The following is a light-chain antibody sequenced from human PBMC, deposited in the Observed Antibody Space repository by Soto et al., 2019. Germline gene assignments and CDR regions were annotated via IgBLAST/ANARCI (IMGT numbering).Light chain of an antibody. V-gene: IGKV1-39*01. Sequence: DIQMTQSPFSLSASVGDRVTITCRASQSISSNLNWYQQKPGKAPKLLIYGASSLQSGVPSRFSGSGFGTDFTLTISSLQPEDFATYYCQQSYSTPWTFGQGTKVEIK. CDR3: QQSYSTPWT. CDR1: QSISSN. CDR2: GAS. J-gene: IGKJ1*01.